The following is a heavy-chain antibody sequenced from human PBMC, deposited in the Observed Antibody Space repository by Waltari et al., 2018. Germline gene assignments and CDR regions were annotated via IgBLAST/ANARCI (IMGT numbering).Heavy chain of an antibody. CDR3: AREGAFIAAAYDY. V-gene: IGHV3-7*01. CDR1: GFTFSSYW. Sequence: EVQLVESGGGLVQPGGSLRLSCAASGFTFSSYWMSWVRQAPGKGLEWVANIKQDGSEKYYVDSVKGRFTISRDNAKNSLYLQMNSLRAEDTAVYYCAREGAFIAAAYDYWGQGTLVTVSS. J-gene: IGHJ4*02. CDR2: IKQDGSEK. D-gene: IGHD6-13*01.